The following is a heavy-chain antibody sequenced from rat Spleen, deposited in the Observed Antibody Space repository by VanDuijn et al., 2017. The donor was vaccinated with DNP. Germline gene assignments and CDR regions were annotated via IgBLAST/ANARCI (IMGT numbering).Heavy chain of an antibody. V-gene: IGHV3-1*01. J-gene: IGHJ2*01. Sequence: EVQLQESGPGLVKPSQSLSLTCSVTGYSITSSYRWNWIRKFPGNKMEWIGHISYSGRTTYNPSLKSRISITRDTSKNQFFLHLNSVTTEDTATYYCARWSDYFDYWGQGVKVTVSS. CDR1: GYSITSSY. CDR3: ARWSDYFDY. CDR2: ISYSGRT.